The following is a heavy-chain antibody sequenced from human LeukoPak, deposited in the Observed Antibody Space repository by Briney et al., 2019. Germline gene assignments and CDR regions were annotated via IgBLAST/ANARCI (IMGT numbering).Heavy chain of an antibody. D-gene: IGHD3-3*01. CDR1: GFTFSSYS. Sequence: GGSLRLSCAASGFTFSSYSMNWVRQAPGKGLEWVSYISSSSSTIYYADSVKGRFTISRDNAKNSLYLQMNSLRAEDTAVYYCASSGAITIPYYYYMDVWGKGTTVTVSS. CDR3: ASSGAITIPYYYYMDV. CDR2: ISSSSSTI. J-gene: IGHJ6*03. V-gene: IGHV3-48*04.